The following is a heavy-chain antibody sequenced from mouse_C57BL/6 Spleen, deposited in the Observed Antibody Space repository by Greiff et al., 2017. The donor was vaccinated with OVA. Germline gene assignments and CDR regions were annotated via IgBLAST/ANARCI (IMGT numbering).Heavy chain of an antibody. CDR1: GFNIKNTY. CDR3: APTMITAGGFAY. J-gene: IGHJ3*01. V-gene: IGHV14-3*01. CDR2: IDPANGNT. Sequence: VQLKQSVAELVRPGASVKLSCTASGFNIKNTYMHWVKQRPGQGLEWIGRIDPANGNTKYAPKFQGKATITADTSSNTAYLQLSSLTSEDTAIYYCAPTMITAGGFAYWGQGTLVTVSA. D-gene: IGHD2-4*01.